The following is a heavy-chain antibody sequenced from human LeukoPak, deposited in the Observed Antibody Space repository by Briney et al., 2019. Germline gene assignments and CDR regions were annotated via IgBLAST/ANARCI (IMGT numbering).Heavy chain of an antibody. J-gene: IGHJ4*02. CDR3: ARSRVATATFDY. D-gene: IGHD5-12*01. CDR1: GGSISSSSYY. Sequence: SETLSLTCTVSGGSISSSSYYWGWIRQPPGKGLEWIGSIYHSGSTYYNPSLKSRVTISVDTSKNQFSLKLSSVTAADTAVYYCARSRVATATFDYWGQGTLVTVSS. V-gene: IGHV4-39*07. CDR2: IYHSGST.